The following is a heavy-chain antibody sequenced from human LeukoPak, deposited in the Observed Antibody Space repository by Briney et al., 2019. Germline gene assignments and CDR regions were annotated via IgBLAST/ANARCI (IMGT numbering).Heavy chain of an antibody. V-gene: IGHV4-39*07. CDR1: GGSISSSSYY. Sequence: PSETLSLTCTVSGGSISSSSYYWGWIRQPPGKGLEWIGSIYYSGSTYYNPSLKSRVTISVDTSKNQFSLKLSSVTAADTAVYYCATTASAGLYFDYWGQGTLVTVSS. CDR3: ATTASAGLYFDY. CDR2: IYYSGST. D-gene: IGHD6-13*01. J-gene: IGHJ4*02.